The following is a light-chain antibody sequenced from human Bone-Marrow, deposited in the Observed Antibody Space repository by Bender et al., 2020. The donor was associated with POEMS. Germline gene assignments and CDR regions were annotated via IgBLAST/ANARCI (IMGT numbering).Light chain of an antibody. J-gene: IGLJ3*02. V-gene: IGLV1-44*01. CDR3: GVWDDSLGGGV. Sequence: QSVLTQPPSASGTPGPRVTISCSGGSSNIGAHAVNWYQHLPGTAPKLRICSSHRRPSEVPDRFSGSRSGTSAALAISGVKSEDEAEYDCGVWDDSLGGGVDGGGSKLSV. CDR1: SSNIGAHA. CDR2: SSH.